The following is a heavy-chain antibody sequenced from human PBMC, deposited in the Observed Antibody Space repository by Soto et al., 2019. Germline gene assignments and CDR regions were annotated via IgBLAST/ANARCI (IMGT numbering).Heavy chain of an antibody. CDR3: ARDGRGWNYYYYYMDV. CDR1: GFTFSSYS. V-gene: IGHV3-48*01. J-gene: IGHJ6*03. D-gene: IGHD1-26*01. CDR2: ISSSSTI. Sequence: EVQLVESGGSLVQPGGSLRLSCAASGFTFSSYSMNWVRQAPGKGLEWVSYISSSSTIYYADSVKGRFTISRDNAKNSLYLQMNSLRAEDTAVYYCARDGRGWNYYYYYMDVWGKGTTVTVSS.